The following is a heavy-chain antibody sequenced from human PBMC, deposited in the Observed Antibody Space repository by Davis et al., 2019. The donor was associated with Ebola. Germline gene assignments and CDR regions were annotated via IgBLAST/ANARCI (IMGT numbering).Heavy chain of an antibody. D-gene: IGHD1-14*01. Sequence: GESLKISCKGSGNSFTNLWIGWVRQMPGKGLEWMGLIYTGDSDTRYSPSFRGQVIISADKSIRTAYLQWSALKASDTAMYYCASLRRTITGMDDAFDIWGQGTMVTVSS. V-gene: IGHV5-51*01. CDR1: GNSFTNLW. J-gene: IGHJ3*02. CDR2: IYTGDSDT. CDR3: ASLRRTITGMDDAFDI.